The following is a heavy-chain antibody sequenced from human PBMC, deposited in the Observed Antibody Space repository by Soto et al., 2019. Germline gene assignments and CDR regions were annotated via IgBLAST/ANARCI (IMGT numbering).Heavy chain of an antibody. J-gene: IGHJ3*02. Sequence: QVQLVESGGGVVQPGRSLRLSCAASGFTFSSYAMHWVRQAPGKGLEWVAVISYDGSNKYYADSVKGRFTISRDNSKNTLYLQMNSLRAEDTAVYYCASISCTMPAFDIWGQGTMVTVSS. CDR2: ISYDGSNK. V-gene: IGHV3-30-3*01. D-gene: IGHD2-2*01. CDR3: ASISCTMPAFDI. CDR1: GFTFSSYA.